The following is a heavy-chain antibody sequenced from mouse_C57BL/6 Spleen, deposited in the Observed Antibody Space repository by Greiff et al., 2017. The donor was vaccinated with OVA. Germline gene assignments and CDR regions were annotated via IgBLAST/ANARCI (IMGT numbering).Heavy chain of an antibody. V-gene: IGHV1-52*01. CDR2: IDPSDSET. Sequence: QVHVKQSGAELVRPGSSVKLSCKASGYTFTSYWMHWVKQRPIQGLEWIGNIDPSDSETHYNQKFKDKATLTVDKSSSTAYMQLSSLTSEDSAVYYCARTGTGYFDYWGQGTTLTVSS. D-gene: IGHD4-1*01. CDR3: ARTGTGYFDY. CDR1: GYTFTSYW. J-gene: IGHJ2*01.